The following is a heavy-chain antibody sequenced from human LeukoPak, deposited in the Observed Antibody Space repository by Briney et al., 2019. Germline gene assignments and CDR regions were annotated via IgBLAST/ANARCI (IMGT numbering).Heavy chain of an antibody. D-gene: IGHD3-22*01. J-gene: IGHJ3*02. Sequence: GGSLRLSCAASGFTFDDCNMHWVRQAPGKGLEWVSLISWDGGSTYYVDSVKGRFTISRDNSKNSLYLQMNSLRTEDTALYYCAKPYYYDSSVGAFDIWGQGTMVTVSS. V-gene: IGHV3-43*01. CDR1: GFTFDDCN. CDR2: ISWDGGST. CDR3: AKPYYYDSSVGAFDI.